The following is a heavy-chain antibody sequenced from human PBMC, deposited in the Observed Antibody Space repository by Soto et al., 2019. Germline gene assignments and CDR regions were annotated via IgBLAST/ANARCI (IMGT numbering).Heavy chain of an antibody. D-gene: IGHD5-18*01. J-gene: IGHJ4*02. Sequence: QVQPVQSGAEVKTPGSSVKVSCKSSGGTFSSYAISWVRQAPGQGLEWMGGIIPFFVTANYAQNFQGRVTITADESPSTAYMALRSLRSEDTAVYYFARGEGYSYGGPVWYFDYWGQGTLVTVSS. CDR2: IIPFFVTA. CDR1: GGTFSSYA. V-gene: IGHV1-69*01. CDR3: ARGEGYSYGGPVWYFDY.